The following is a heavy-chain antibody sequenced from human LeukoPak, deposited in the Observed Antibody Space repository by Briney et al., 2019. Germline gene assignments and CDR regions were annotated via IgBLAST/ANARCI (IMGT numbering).Heavy chain of an antibody. D-gene: IGHD6-13*01. V-gene: IGHV3-7*01. CDR2: ILPDGSQK. J-gene: IGHJ4*02. CDR1: GFTFSSYW. Sequence: GGSLRLSCAASGFTFSSYWMTWVRQAPGKGLEWLANILPDGSQKYYVDSVKGRFTISRDNPKNSLYLQINNLKAEDTAVYYCGRLAHNAWYAIDFWGQGALVTVSS. CDR3: GRLAHNAWYAIDF.